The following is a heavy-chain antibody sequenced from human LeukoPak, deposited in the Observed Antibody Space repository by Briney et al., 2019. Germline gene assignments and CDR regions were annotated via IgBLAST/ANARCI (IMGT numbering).Heavy chain of an antibody. Sequence: SETLSLTCTVSGGSTGSDYWSWIRQPPGKGLEWIGEINHSGSTNCNPSLKSRVTISVDTSKNQFSLKLSSVTAADTAIYFCARRKRGSGGPFDYWGQGTLVTVSS. J-gene: IGHJ4*02. CDR1: GGSTGSDY. CDR3: ARRKRGSGGPFDY. V-gene: IGHV4-59*08. CDR2: INHSGST. D-gene: IGHD6-19*01.